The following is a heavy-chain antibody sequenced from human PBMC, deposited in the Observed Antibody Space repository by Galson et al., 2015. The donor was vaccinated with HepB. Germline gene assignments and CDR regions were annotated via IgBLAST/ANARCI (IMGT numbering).Heavy chain of an antibody. CDR3: AKDGGKAMAKGFDY. CDR1: GFTLSSYA. D-gene: IGHD5-18*01. Sequence: SLRLSCAASGFTLSSYAMSWVRQAPGKGLEWVSAISGSGGSTYYADSVKGRFTISRDNLKNTLYLQMNSLRAEDTAVYYCAKDGGKAMAKGFDYWGQGTLVTVSS. V-gene: IGHV3-23*01. J-gene: IGHJ4*02. CDR2: ISGSGGST.